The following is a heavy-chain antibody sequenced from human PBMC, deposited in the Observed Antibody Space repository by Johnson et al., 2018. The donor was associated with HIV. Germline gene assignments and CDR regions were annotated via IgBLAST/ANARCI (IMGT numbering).Heavy chain of an antibody. V-gene: IGHV3-66*02. D-gene: IGHD6-19*01. J-gene: IGHJ3*02. CDR1: GFTFDDDG. CDR2: IYSGGST. CDR3: AKAYSVAGLRDAFDI. Sequence: VQLVESGGGVVRPGGSLRLSCAASGFTFDDDGMSWVRQVPGKGLEWVSVIYSGGSTYYADSVKGRFTISRDNSNNTVYLQLNSLTGEDTAVYFCAKAYSVAGLRDAFDIWGQGTMVTVSS.